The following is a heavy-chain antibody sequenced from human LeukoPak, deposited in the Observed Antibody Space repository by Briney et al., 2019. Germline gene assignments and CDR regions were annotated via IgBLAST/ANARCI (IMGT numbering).Heavy chain of an antibody. Sequence: GGSLRLSCAASGFTFSSYAMRWVRQAPGKGLEWVAVLSYDGSNEYYTDSVKGRFTISRDNSKNTLLLQMNSLRIEDTAEYYCARDAPSPGAAHSSSYYFDYWGQGTLVTVSS. CDR3: ARDAPSPGAAHSSSYYFDY. CDR2: LSYDGSNE. CDR1: GFTFSSYA. V-gene: IGHV3-30-3*01. J-gene: IGHJ4*02. D-gene: IGHD6-13*01.